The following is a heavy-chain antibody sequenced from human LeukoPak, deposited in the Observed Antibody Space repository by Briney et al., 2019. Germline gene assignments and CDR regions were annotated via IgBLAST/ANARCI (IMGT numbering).Heavy chain of an antibody. CDR3: ARGPRVYFDY. V-gene: IGHV3-48*03. CDR1: GFTFSTYE. CDR2: MSSGGSTI. J-gene: IGHJ4*02. Sequence: QPGGSLRLSCAASGFTFSTYEMNWVRQAPGKGLEWVSYMSSGGSTIYYADSVKGRFTISRDNAKNSLYLQMNSLRAEDTAVYYCARGPRVYFDYWGQGTLVTVSS.